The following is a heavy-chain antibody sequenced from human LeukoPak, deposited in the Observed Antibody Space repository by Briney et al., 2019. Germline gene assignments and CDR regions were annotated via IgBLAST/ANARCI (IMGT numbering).Heavy chain of an antibody. CDR1: GGSISSYY. J-gene: IGHJ5*02. D-gene: IGHD2-21*01. V-gene: IGHV4-59*12. CDR2: IYYSGST. Sequence: PSETLSLTCTVSGGSISSYYWSSIRQPPGKGLEWIGYIYYSGSTNYNPSLKSRVTISVDTSKNQFSLKLSSVTAADTAVYYCARGGLWVLNWFDPWGQGTLVTVSS. CDR3: ARGGLWVLNWFDP.